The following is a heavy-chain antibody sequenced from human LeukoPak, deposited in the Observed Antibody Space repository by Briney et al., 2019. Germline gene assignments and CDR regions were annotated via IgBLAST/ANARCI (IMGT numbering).Heavy chain of an antibody. CDR2: ISAYNGNT. Sequence: ASVKVSCKASGYTFTIYGISWVRQAPGQGLEWMGWISAYNGNTNYAQKLQGRVTMTTDTSTSTDYMELRSLRSDDTAVYYCARDRNIAAAGTRSLDYWGQGTLVTVSS. CDR1: GYTFTIYG. J-gene: IGHJ4*02. V-gene: IGHV1-18*04. D-gene: IGHD6-13*01. CDR3: ARDRNIAAAGTRSLDY.